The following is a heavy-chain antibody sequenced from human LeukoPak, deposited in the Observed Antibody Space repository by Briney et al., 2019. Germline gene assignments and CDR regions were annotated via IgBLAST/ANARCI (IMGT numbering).Heavy chain of an antibody. V-gene: IGHV3-48*01. CDR2: ISSSSSTI. Sequence: PGGSLRLSCAASGFTFSSYSMNWVRQAPGKGLEWVSYISSSSSTIYYADSVKGRFTISRDNAKNSLYLQMNSLRAEDTAVYYCARGSYYRNYYMDVWGKGTTVTVSS. CDR1: GFTFSSYS. D-gene: IGHD1-26*01. CDR3: ARGSYYRNYYMDV. J-gene: IGHJ6*03.